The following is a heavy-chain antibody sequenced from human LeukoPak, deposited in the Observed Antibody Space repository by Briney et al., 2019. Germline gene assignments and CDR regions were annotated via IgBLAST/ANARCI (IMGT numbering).Heavy chain of an antibody. CDR2: ISHVGTT. J-gene: IGHJ5*02. CDR3: AREPDRIRFDP. Sequence: SETLSLTCAVYGGSFSSYLGWIRQPPGKGLEWIGEISHVGTTKYNPSFKSRVIISVDTSKNQFSLRVTSVTAADTAVYYCAREPDRIRFDPWGQGTLVTVSS. CDR1: GGSFSSYL. V-gene: IGHV4-34*01. D-gene: IGHD1-14*01.